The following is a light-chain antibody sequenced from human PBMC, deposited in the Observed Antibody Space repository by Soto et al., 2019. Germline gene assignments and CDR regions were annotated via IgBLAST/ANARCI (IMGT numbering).Light chain of an antibody. CDR1: SSDVGLYDY. Sequence: QSALTQPPSASGSPGQSVTISCTGTSSDVGLYDYVSWYQQHPGKVPKLLISEVSKRPSGVPDRFSGSKSGNTASLTVSGLQFEDEADYYCSSYTVSSAPVIFGGGTKVTVL. CDR3: SSYTVSSAPVI. V-gene: IGLV2-8*01. J-gene: IGLJ2*01. CDR2: EVS.